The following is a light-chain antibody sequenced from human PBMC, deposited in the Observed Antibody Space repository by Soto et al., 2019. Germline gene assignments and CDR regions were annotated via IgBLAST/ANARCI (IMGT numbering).Light chain of an antibody. J-gene: IGKJ1*01. CDR2: LAS. CDR1: QDISNY. CDR3: QQLESDPPWT. Sequence: IQLTQSPSSLSASVGDRVTVTCRASQDISNYLAWYQQSPGRAPKLLIYLASTLESGVPSRFSGSGSGTDFTLTISSLQPEDFATYYCQQLESDPPWTFGQGTSVEIK. V-gene: IGKV1-9*01.